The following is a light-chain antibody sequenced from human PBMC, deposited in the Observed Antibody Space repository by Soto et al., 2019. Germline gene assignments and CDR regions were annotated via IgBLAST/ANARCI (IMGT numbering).Light chain of an antibody. J-gene: IGKJ5*01. CDR3: QQYGSSPPST. CDR1: QSVSSSY. V-gene: IGKV3-20*01. Sequence: EIVLTQSPGTLSLSPGERATLSCRASQSVSSSYLAWYQQKPGQAPRLLIYGAYSRATGIPDRFSGSGSGTDLTLTISRLEPEDFAVDYCQQYGSSPPSTFGQGTRLEIK. CDR2: GAY.